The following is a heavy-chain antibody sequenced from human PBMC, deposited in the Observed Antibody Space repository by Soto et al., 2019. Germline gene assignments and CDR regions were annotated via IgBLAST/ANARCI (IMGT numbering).Heavy chain of an antibody. D-gene: IGHD1-1*01. CDR3: ARERGAYKYFDY. J-gene: IGHJ4*02. Sequence: QVQLVQSGAEVKKPGASVKVSCKVSGYMFASYGISWARQAPGQGLEWMGWINTYNGNINYAQKFQGRVTMTTDTSTSTAYMELRGLGYYDTALYYCARERGAYKYFDYWGQGTLVTVSS. V-gene: IGHV1-18*01. CDR1: GYMFASYG. CDR2: INTYNGNI.